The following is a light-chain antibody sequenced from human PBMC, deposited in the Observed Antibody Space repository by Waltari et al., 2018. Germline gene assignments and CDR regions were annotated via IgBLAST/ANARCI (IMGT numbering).Light chain of an antibody. J-gene: IGKJ4*01. CDR3: QQRSDWLT. V-gene: IGKV3-11*01. CDR1: QSVSSY. CDR2: DAS. Sequence: EIVLTQSPATLSLSPGEGATLSCRASQSVSSYLAWYQQKPGQAPRLLIDDASNRATGIPARFSGSGSGTDFTLTISSLEPEDFAVYYCQQRSDWLTFGGGTKVEIK.